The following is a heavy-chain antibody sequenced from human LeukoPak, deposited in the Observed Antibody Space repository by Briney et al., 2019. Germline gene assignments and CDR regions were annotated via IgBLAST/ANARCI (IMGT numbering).Heavy chain of an antibody. D-gene: IGHD6-13*01. Sequence: SETLSLTCTVSGGSISSGDYYWSWIRQPPGKGLEWIGYIYYSGSTYYNPSLKSRVTISVDTSKSQFSLKLSSVTAADTAVYYCARFRIAAAGDFDYWGQGTLVTVSS. J-gene: IGHJ4*02. CDR3: ARFRIAAAGDFDY. CDR2: IYYSGST. V-gene: IGHV4-30-4*01. CDR1: GGSISSGDYY.